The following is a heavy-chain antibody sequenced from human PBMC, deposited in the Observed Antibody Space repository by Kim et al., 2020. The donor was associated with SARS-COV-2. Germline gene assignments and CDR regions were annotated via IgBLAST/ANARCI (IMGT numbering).Heavy chain of an antibody. V-gene: IGHV4-34*01. J-gene: IGHJ3*02. D-gene: IGHD5-12*01. CDR2: INHSGST. Sequence: SETLSLTCAVYGGSFSGYYWSWIRQPPGKGLEWIGEINHSGSTNYNPSLKSRVTISVDTSKNQFSLKLSSVTAADTAVYYCAGGNRRDGYNRVAFDIWGQGTMVTVSS. CDR1: GGSFSGYY. CDR3: AGGNRRDGYNRVAFDI.